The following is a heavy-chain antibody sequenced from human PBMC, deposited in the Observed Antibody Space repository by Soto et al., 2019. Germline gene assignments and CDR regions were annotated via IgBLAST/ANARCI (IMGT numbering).Heavy chain of an antibody. CDR1: GFTFSSYA. V-gene: IGHV3-23*01. CDR2: ISGSGGST. Sequence: GGSLRLSCAASGFTFSSYAMSWVRQAPGKGLEWVSAISGSGGSTYYADSVKGRFTISRDNSKNTLYLQMNSLRAEDTAVYYCAKDAYDYIWGSYRPPQHFDYWGQGTLVTVSS. D-gene: IGHD3-16*02. CDR3: AKDAYDYIWGSYRPPQHFDY. J-gene: IGHJ4*02.